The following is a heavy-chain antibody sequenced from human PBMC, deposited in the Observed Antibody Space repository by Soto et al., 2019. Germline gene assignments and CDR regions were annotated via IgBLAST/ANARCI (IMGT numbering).Heavy chain of an antibody. Sequence: PGGTLRLSCVGSGFTFSTYSINWVRQAPGKGLEWVSSISSRSDIYYADSVKGRFTISRDNAKNSVSLQMNSLRAEDTAVYYCAREYTAWPLAYGLDVWGQGTTVTVSS. CDR3: AREYTAWPLAYGLDV. CDR1: GFTFSTYS. CDR2: ISSRSDI. V-gene: IGHV3-21*01. J-gene: IGHJ6*02. D-gene: IGHD2-2*02.